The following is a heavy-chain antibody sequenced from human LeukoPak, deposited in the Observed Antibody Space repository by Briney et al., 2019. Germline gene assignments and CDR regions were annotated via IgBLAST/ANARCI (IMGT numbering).Heavy chain of an antibody. CDR1: GYTFTSYA. Sequence: ASVKVSCKASGYTFTSYAMHWVRQAPGQRLEWMGWINAGNGNTKYSQKFQGRVTITRDTSASTAYMELSRLRSDDTAVYYCAGVGIAVAASDAFDIWGQGTMVTVSS. D-gene: IGHD6-19*01. V-gene: IGHV1-3*01. J-gene: IGHJ3*02. CDR2: INAGNGNT. CDR3: AGVGIAVAASDAFDI.